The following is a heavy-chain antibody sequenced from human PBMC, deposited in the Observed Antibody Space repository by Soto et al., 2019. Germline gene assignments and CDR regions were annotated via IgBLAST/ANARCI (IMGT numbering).Heavy chain of an antibody. CDR1: GGSISSGGYY. Sequence: PSENLSLTCTVSGGSISSGGYYWSWIRQHPGKGLEWIGYIYYSGSTYYNPSLKSRVTISVDTSKNQFSLKLSSVTAADTAVYYCARAGYSYGLIDYWGQGTLVTVSS. D-gene: IGHD5-18*01. J-gene: IGHJ4*02. CDR3: ARAGYSYGLIDY. CDR2: IYYSGST. V-gene: IGHV4-31*03.